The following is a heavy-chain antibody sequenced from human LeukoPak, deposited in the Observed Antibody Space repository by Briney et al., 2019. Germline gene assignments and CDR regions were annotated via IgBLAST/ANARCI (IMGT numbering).Heavy chain of an antibody. CDR2: ILYDGSNK. CDR3: ARDAPSDYDILTGYYSENWFDP. D-gene: IGHD3-9*01. CDR1: GFTFSSYA. J-gene: IGHJ5*02. V-gene: IGHV3-30-3*01. Sequence: QPGRSLRLSCAASGFTFSSYAMHWVRQAPGKGLEWVAVILYDGSNKYYADSVEGRFTISRDNSKNTLYLQMNSLRAEDTAVYYCARDAPSDYDILTGYYSENWFDPWGQGTLVTVSS.